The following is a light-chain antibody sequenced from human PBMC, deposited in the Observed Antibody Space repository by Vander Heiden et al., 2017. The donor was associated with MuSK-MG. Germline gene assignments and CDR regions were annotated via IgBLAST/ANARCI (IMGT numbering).Light chain of an antibody. CDR1: QSVSSN. CDR2: GAS. V-gene: IGKV3-15*01. Sequence: EIVMTQSPATLSVSPGERATLSCRASQSVSSNLAWYQQKPGQATRLLIYGASTRATGIPARFSGSGSGTEFTLTISSLQSEDFAVYYCQQYNNWPYTFGQGIKLEIK. CDR3: QQYNNWPYT. J-gene: IGKJ2*01.